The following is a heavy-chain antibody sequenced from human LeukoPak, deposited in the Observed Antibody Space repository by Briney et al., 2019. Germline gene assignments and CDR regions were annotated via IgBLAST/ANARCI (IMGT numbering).Heavy chain of an antibody. V-gene: IGHV3-30*02. D-gene: IGHD2-8*01. CDR3: AKDRCSNGVGCYYYYMDV. J-gene: IGHJ6*03. CDR1: GFTFSSYG. Sequence: GGSLRLSCAASGFTFSSYGMHWVRQALGSGLEWVAYIHYDGYTTNYADSVKGRFSISRDSSKNILYLQMNSLRAEDTAVYYCAKDRCSNGVGCYYYYMDVWGKGTTVTISS. CDR2: IHYDGYTT.